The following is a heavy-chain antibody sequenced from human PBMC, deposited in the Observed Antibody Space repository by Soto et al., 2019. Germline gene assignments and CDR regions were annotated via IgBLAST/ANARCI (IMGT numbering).Heavy chain of an antibody. D-gene: IGHD1-26*01. CDR1: GGTFSSYA. CDR2: IIPIFGTA. CDR3: ARSGGLGATAY. J-gene: IGHJ4*02. Sequence: AAVKVSCKASGGTFSSYAISWVRQAPGQGLEWMGGIIPIFGTANYAQKFQGRVTITADESTSTAYMELSSLRSEDTAVYYCARSGGLGATAYWGQGTLVTVSS. V-gene: IGHV1-69*13.